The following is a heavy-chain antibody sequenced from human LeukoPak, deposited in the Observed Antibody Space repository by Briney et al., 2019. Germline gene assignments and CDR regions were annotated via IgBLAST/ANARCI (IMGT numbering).Heavy chain of an antibody. CDR2: INTNNGSP. CDR1: GYTFTSYA. D-gene: IGHD2-2*01. J-gene: IGHJ5*02. V-gene: IGHV7-4-1*02. CDR3: ARDRKDIVVVPAASLWFDP. Sequence: ASVKVSCKASGYTFTSYAMNWVRQAPGPGLEWMGWINTNNGSPKNDQGFTGRCVFSLDTSVSTAYLQISRLKAEDTAVYYCARDRKDIVVVPAASLWFDPWGQGTLVTVSS.